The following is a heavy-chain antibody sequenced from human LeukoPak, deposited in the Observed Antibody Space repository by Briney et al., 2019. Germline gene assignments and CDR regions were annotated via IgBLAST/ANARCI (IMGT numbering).Heavy chain of an antibody. V-gene: IGHV4-59*01. J-gene: IGHJ4*02. CDR2: IYYSGTT. CDR3: ARYGYSYGQYYFDY. CDR1: GGSISSYY. Sequence: PSETLSLTCSVSGGSISSYYWSWIRQPPGKGLEWIGYIYYSGTTNYNPSLKSRVTISVDTFNNQFSLKLTSVTAADTAVYYCARYGYSYGQYYFDYWGQGTLVTVSS. D-gene: IGHD5-18*01.